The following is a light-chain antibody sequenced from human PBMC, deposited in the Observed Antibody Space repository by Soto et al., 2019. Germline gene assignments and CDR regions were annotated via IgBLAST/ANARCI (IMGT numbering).Light chain of an antibody. J-gene: IGKJ1*01. CDR2: KAS. Sequence: DIPMTQSPSTLSASVGDRVTITCRASQSISSWLAWYQQKPGKAPTLLIYKASRLESGVPSRFSGSGSGSEFTLTISSLQPDDFATYYCQQYNSYSWTFGQGTKVEIK. CDR1: QSISSW. CDR3: QQYNSYSWT. V-gene: IGKV1-5*03.